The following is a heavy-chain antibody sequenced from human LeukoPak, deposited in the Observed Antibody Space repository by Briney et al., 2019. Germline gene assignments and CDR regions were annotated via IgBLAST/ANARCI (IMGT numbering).Heavy chain of an antibody. J-gene: IGHJ4*02. V-gene: IGHV3-30*03. Sequence: QRWGSLRLSCAASRFTFSNYGMHWVRQAPGKGLEWVAVISYDGSNKYYADSVKGRFTISRDNSKNMLYLQMNSLRAEDTAVYYCASESGPVVTLDYWGQGTLVTVSS. CDR3: ASESGPVVTLDY. CDR2: ISYDGSNK. D-gene: IGHD4-23*01. CDR1: RFTFSNYG.